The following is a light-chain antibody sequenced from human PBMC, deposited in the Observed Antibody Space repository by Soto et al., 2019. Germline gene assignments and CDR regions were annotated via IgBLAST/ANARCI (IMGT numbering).Light chain of an antibody. Sequence: EIVLTQSPATLSLSPGERATLSCRASQSVSSYLAWYQQKPRQAPRLLIYDASNRATGIPARFSGSASGTDFTLTISSLEPEDFAVYYCQQRSNWRITFGQGTRLEIK. V-gene: IGKV3-11*01. J-gene: IGKJ5*01. CDR1: QSVSSY. CDR2: DAS. CDR3: QQRSNWRIT.